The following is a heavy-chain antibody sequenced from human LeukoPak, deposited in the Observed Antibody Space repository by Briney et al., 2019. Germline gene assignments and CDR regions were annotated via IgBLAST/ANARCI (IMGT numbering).Heavy chain of an antibody. CDR3: ARDRLLRLQYGMGV. Sequence: ASVKVSCKASGYTFTSYYMHWLRQAPGQGLEWMGIFNPSGGSTRYAQKVQGRVTMTSDTSTSTAYMELSSLRAEDTAVYYCARDRLLRLQYGMGVRGQGVTVTV. J-gene: IGHJ6*01. D-gene: IGHD2/OR15-2a*01. CDR1: GYTFTSYY. CDR2: FNPSGGST. V-gene: IGHV1-46*01.